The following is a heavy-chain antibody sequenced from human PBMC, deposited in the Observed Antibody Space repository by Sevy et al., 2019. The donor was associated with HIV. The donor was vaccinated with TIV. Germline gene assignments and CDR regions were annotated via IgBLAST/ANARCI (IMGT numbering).Heavy chain of an antibody. V-gene: IGHV3-7*01. D-gene: IGHD2-15*01. CDR1: GFTFSSYW. Sequence: GGSLRLSCAASGFTFSSYWMSWVRQAPGKGLEWVANIKQDGSEKYYVDSVKGRFTISRDNAKNSLYLQMISLRAEDTAVYYCARDRRESRYCSGGSCYYSDWGQGTLVTVSS. J-gene: IGHJ4*02. CDR3: ARDRRESRYCSGGSCYYSD. CDR2: IKQDGSEK.